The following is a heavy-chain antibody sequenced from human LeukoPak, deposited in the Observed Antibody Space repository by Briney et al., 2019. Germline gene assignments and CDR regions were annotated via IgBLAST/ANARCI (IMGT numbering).Heavy chain of an antibody. CDR1: GFTFDDYG. V-gene: IGHV3-20*04. J-gene: IGHJ1*01. CDR2: INWNGGST. CDR3: ASLSSSWYSRKDFQH. Sequence: PGGSLRLSCAASGFTFDDYGVSWVRQAPGKGLEWVSGINWNGGSTGYADSVKGRFTISRDNAKNSLYLQMNSLRAEDTALYYCASLSSSWYSRKDFQHWGQGTLVTVSS. D-gene: IGHD6-13*01.